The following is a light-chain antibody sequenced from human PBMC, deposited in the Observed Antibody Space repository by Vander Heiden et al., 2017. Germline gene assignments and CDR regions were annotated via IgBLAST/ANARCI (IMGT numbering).Light chain of an antibody. J-gene: IGKJ5*01. CDR1: QSISSY. CDR2: AAS. CDR3: QQSYSTPRST. V-gene: IGKV1-39*01. Sequence: DIQMTQSPSSLSASVGDRVTITCRASQSISSYLNWYQQKPGKAPKLLIYAASSLQSGVPSRFSGSGYGTDFTLTISSLQPEDFAPYYCQQSYSTPRSTFGQGTRMEIK.